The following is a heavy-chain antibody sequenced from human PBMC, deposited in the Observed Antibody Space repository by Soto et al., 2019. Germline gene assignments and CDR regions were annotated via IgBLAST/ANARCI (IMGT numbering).Heavy chain of an antibody. CDR1: GFTFSSYA. V-gene: IGHV3-64*04. CDR3: AREYSNSPEAFDL. CDR2: ISSNGGST. D-gene: IGHD6-6*01. J-gene: IGHJ4*02. Sequence: GGSLRLSCSASGFTFSSYAMHWVRQAPGKGLEYVSAISSNGGSTYYADSVKGRFTISRDNSKNTLYLQMNSLRAEDTAVYYCAREYSNSPEAFDLWGQGALVTVSS.